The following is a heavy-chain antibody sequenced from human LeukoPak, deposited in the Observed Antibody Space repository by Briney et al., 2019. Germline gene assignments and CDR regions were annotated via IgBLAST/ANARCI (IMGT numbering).Heavy chain of an antibody. D-gene: IGHD1-26*01. J-gene: IGHJ4*02. CDR3: ARDAGATGPIDY. CDR2: INPNSGGT. Sequence: ASVKVSCKASGYTFTVYYMHCVRQAPGQGLEWMGWINPNSGGTNYAQKFQGRVTMTRDTSISTAYMELSRLRSDDTAVYYCARDAGATGPIDYWGQGTLVTVSS. CDR1: GYTFTVYY. V-gene: IGHV1-2*02.